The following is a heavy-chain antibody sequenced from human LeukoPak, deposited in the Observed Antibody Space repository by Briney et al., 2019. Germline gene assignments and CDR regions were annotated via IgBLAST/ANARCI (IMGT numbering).Heavy chain of an antibody. CDR3: AKDDGEDGDYPYYFDY. J-gene: IGHJ4*02. D-gene: IGHD4-17*01. CDR1: RFTFSSYS. CDR2: ISSSSSTI. V-gene: IGHV3-48*01. Sequence: PGGSLRLSCAASRFTFSSYSMNWVRQAPGKGLEWVSYISSSSSTIYYADSVKGRFTISRDNSKNTLYLQMNSLRAEDTAVYYCAKDDGEDGDYPYYFDYWGQGTLVTVSS.